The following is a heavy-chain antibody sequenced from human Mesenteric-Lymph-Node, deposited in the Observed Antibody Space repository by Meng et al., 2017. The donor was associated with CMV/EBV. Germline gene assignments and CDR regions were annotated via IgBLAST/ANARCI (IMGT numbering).Heavy chain of an antibody. V-gene: IGHV3-66*02. CDR1: GFTFSSYS. D-gene: IGHD3-3*01. J-gene: IGHJ4*02. CDR2: IYSESST. CDR3: ARDQNDFWSGYFSPPGY. Sequence: GESLKISCAASGFTFSSYSMNWVRQAPGKGLEWVSVIYSESSTYYADPVKGRFTISRDKSKNTLYLQMNSLRAEDTAVYYCARDQNDFWSGYFSPPGYWGQGTLVTVSS.